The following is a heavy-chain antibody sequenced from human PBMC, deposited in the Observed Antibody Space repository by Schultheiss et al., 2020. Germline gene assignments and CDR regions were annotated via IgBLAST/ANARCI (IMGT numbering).Heavy chain of an antibody. V-gene: IGHV1-58*02. CDR3: AVASSSYRNNWFDP. CDR2: IVVGSGNT. D-gene: IGHD6-6*01. CDR1: GYTFTSYG. J-gene: IGHJ5*02. Sequence: SVKVSCKASGYTFTSYGISWVRQAPGQGLEWIGWIVVGSGNTNYAQKFQERVTITRDMSTSTAYMELSSLRSEDTAVYYCAVASSSYRNNWFDPWGQGTLVTVSS.